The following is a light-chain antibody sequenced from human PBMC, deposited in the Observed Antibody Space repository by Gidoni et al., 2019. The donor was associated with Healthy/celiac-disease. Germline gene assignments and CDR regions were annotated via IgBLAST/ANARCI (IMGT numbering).Light chain of an antibody. Sequence: SASVGDRVTSTCRASQSISSWLAWYQQKPGKAPKLLIYKASSLESGVPSRFSGSGSGTEFTLTISSLQPDDFATYYCQQYNSYSWTFGQGTKVEIK. CDR3: QQYNSYSWT. CDR2: KAS. V-gene: IGKV1-5*03. CDR1: QSISSW. J-gene: IGKJ1*01.